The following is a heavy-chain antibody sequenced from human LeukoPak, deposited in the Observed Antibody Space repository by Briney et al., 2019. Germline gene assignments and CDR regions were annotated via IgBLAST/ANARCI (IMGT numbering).Heavy chain of an antibody. J-gene: IGHJ4*02. D-gene: IGHD5-12*01. Sequence: PGGSLRLSCAASGITVSSNYMSWVRQAAGKGLDWVSVVASDGSTKYADSVKGRFAISRDNSKNALYLQMNSLRAEDTGVYYCAKATVGGYEDWGQGTLVTVSS. CDR1: GITVSSNY. V-gene: IGHV3-53*01. CDR2: VASDGST. CDR3: AKATVGGYED.